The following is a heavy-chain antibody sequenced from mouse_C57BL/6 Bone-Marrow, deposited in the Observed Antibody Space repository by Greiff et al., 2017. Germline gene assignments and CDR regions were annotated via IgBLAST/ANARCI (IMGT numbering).Heavy chain of an antibody. Sequence: VQLQQSGAELVRPGASVKLSCTASGFNIKDDYMHWVKQRPEQGLEWIGWIDPENGDTEYASKFQGKATITADTSSNTAYLQLSSLTSEDTAFYYCTRWFYFDYWGQGTTLTVSS. V-gene: IGHV14-4*01. J-gene: IGHJ2*01. D-gene: IGHD2-3*01. CDR3: TRWFYFDY. CDR2: IDPENGDT. CDR1: GFNIKDDY.